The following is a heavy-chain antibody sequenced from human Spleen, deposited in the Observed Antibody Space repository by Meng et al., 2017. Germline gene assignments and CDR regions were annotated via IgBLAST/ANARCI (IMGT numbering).Heavy chain of an antibody. Sequence: QVQLVQSGAEVKKPGASVKLSCKASGYTFSSYAMHWVRQAPGQSLEGMGWINGGNGNTKYSDKFQDRVTITRDTSASTVYMDLRSLTFEDTAVYYCARGYSTIFGVVIALWGQGTLVTVSS. CDR1: GYTFSSYA. J-gene: IGHJ1*01. D-gene: IGHD3-3*01. CDR2: INGGNGNT. V-gene: IGHV1-3*01. CDR3: ARGYSTIFGVVIAL.